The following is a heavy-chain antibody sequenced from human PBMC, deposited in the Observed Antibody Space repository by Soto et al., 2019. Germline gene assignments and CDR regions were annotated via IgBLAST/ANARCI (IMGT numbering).Heavy chain of an antibody. Sequence: EVQLVESGGGLVQPGGSLRLSCAASGFTFSSYAMHWVRQAPGKGLEYVSAISSNGGSTYYANSVKGRFTISRDNSKNTLYLQMRSLRAEDMAVYYCARMVRGVISYFDYWGQGTLVTVSS. J-gene: IGHJ4*02. CDR2: ISSNGGST. V-gene: IGHV3-64*01. D-gene: IGHD3-10*01. CDR1: GFTFSSYA. CDR3: ARMVRGVISYFDY.